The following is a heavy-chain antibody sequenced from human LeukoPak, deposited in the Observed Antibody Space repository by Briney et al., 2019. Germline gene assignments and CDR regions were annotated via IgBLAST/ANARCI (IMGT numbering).Heavy chain of an antibody. J-gene: IGHJ5*02. CDR1: GFTVDDYG. Sequence: GGSLSLSCAASGFTVDDYGMSWLRQAPGKGLEWVSGINRNGGSTGYADSVKGSFTISRANTKNSLYLQMNSLRAEDTALYYGARAAWVSDYGDYADWFDPWGQGTLVTVSS. CDR3: ARAAWVSDYGDYADWFDP. V-gene: IGHV3-20*04. CDR2: INRNGGST. D-gene: IGHD4-17*01.